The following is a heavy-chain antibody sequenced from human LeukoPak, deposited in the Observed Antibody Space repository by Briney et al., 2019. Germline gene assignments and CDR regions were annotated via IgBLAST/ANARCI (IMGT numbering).Heavy chain of an antibody. CDR3: ARLKFRNYYGSGSYYSWFDP. CDR1: GGSFTGYY. J-gene: IGHJ5*02. CDR2: INHGGST. V-gene: IGHV4-34*01. D-gene: IGHD3-10*01. Sequence: PSETLSLNCAVYGGSFTGYYWSWIRQPPGKDLEWIGEINHGGSTNYNPSFKSRVTISLDTSKNQFSLKLNSVTAADTALYYCARLKFRNYYGSGSYYSWFDPWGQGTLVTVSS.